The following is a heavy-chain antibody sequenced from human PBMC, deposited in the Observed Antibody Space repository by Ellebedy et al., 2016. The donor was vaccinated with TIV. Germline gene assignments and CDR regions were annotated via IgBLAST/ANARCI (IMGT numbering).Heavy chain of an antibody. CDR3: ARGNLIVVVPAAIWFDP. Sequence: SATLSLTXTVSGVSISSGGYYWSWLRQHPGKGLEWIGHIYYSGRTYYNPSLKTRLSLSVDTSKNQFSLKLSSVTAADTAVYYCARGNLIVVVPAAIWFDPWGQGTLVTVSS. V-gene: IGHV4-31*03. CDR1: GVSISSGGYY. J-gene: IGHJ5*02. CDR2: IYYSGRT. D-gene: IGHD2-2*01.